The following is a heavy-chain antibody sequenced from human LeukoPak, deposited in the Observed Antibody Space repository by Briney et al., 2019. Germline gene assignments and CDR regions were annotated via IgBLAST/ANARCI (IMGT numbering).Heavy chain of an antibody. V-gene: IGHV3-21*01. CDR3: AREMAYYDFWSGSFPDY. Sequence: PGGSLRLSCAASGFTFSSYSMNWVRQAPGRGLEWVSSISSSSSYVYYADSVKGRFTISRDNAKNSLYLQMNSLRAEDTAVYYCAREMAYYDFWSGSFPDYWGQGTLVTVSS. J-gene: IGHJ4*02. D-gene: IGHD3-3*01. CDR2: ISSSSSYV. CDR1: GFTFSSYS.